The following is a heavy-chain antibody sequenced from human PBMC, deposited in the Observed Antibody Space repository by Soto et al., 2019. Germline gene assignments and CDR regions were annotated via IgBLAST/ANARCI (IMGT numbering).Heavy chain of an antibody. CDR1: GGSINSYY. CDR2: IYISGST. CDR3: AKSSCRSSLGQYAMDV. D-gene: IGHD2-2*01. Sequence: PETLRVTCTVSGGSINSYYWYWIRQPAGKGLEWIGRIYISGSTNYNPSLKSRVTMSIDTSKNQFSLKVSSVTAADTAVYYCAKSSCRSSLGQYAMDVRGQGIMVSVS. V-gene: IGHV4-4*07. J-gene: IGHJ6*02.